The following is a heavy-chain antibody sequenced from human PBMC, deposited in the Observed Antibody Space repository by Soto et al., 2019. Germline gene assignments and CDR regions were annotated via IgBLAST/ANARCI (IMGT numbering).Heavy chain of an antibody. CDR2: IYSGGST. J-gene: IGHJ6*02. V-gene: IGHV3-66*01. D-gene: IGHD3-22*01. CDR1: GFTVSSNY. CDR3: ARDYYDSSGSAQIYYYYYGMDV. Sequence: GGSLRLSCAASGFTVSSNYMSWVRQAPGKGLEWVSVIYSGGSTYYADSVKGRFTISRDNSKNTLYLQMNSLRAEDTAVYYCARDYYDSSGSAQIYYYYYGMDVWGQGTTVTVS.